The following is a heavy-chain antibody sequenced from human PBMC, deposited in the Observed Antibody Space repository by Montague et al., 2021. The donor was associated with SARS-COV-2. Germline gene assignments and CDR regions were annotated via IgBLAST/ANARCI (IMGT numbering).Heavy chain of an antibody. D-gene: IGHD3-10*01. J-gene: IGHJ5*02. V-gene: IGHV2-70*11. CDR1: GLSLTTDGMC. CDR2: IDWDDDK. Sequence: PALVIPTPTLALTCTFSGLSLTTDGMCVSWIRQPPGKALEWLARIDWDDDKYYSTSLKTRLTISKDTSKNQVVLTMTNMNPADTATYYCARNGVEFRGSEKYYSGNWLDPWGQGTLVTVSS. CDR3: ARNGVEFRGSEKYYSGNWLDP.